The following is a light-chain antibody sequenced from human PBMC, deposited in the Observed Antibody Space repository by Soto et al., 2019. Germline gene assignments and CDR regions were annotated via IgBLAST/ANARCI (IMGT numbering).Light chain of an antibody. CDR1: QSISSY. J-gene: IGKJ4*01. Sequence: IQMTQSPSSLSASVGDRVTITCRASQSISSYLNWYQQKPGKAPKFLIFAASNLQSGVPSRFSGSGSGTDFTLTISSLQPEDFATYFCLQDDDYPFTFGGGTKVDIK. V-gene: IGKV1-6*01. CDR2: AAS. CDR3: LQDDDYPFT.